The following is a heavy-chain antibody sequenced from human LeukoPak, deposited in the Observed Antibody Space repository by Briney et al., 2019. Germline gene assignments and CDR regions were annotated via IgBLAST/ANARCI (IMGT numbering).Heavy chain of an antibody. Sequence: SETLSLTCTVSGYSISSGYYWGWIRQPPGKGLEWIGSIYHSGSTYYNPSLKSRVTISVDTSKNQFSLKLNSVTAADTAVYYCAVSAAALFDPWGQGILVTVSS. V-gene: IGHV4-38-2*02. CDR3: AVSAAALFDP. CDR1: GYSISSGYY. CDR2: IYHSGST. J-gene: IGHJ5*02. D-gene: IGHD6-13*01.